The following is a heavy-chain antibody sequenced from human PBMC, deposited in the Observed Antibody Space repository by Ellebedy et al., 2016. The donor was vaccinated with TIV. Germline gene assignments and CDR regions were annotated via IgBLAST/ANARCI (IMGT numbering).Heavy chain of an antibody. CDR2: ISAYNGNT. J-gene: IGHJ4*02. D-gene: IGHD7-27*01. CDR3: ARDLERTNWGVRGSFSDY. CDR1: GYTFKDYG. Sequence: ASVKVSCXASGYTFKDYGISWVRQAPGQGLEWMGWISAYNGNTNYAQKLQGRVTMTTDTSTSTAYMELRSLRSDDTAVYYCARDLERTNWGVRGSFSDYWGQGTLVTVSS. V-gene: IGHV1-18*01.